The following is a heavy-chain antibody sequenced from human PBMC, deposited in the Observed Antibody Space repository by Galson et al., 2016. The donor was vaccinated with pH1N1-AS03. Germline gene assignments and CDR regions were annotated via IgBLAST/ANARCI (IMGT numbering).Heavy chain of an antibody. CDR1: GGSISRFY. V-gene: IGHV4-4*07. Sequence: SETLSLTCTVSGGSISRFYWSWIRQPTGKGLEWIGRIYSSGSTNYNPSLKSRVTMSVDPSKNQFSLSLSSVTAADTAVYYCARDGETFDHWDQGTLVTVSS. CDR2: IYSSGST. J-gene: IGHJ4*02. CDR3: ARDGETFDH.